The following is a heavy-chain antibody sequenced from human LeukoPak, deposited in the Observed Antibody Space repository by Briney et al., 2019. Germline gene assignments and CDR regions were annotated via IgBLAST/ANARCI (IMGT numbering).Heavy chain of an antibody. V-gene: IGHV4-59*12. CDR3: ARDSRGGSYHYFDY. J-gene: IGHJ4*02. D-gene: IGHD1-26*01. CDR1: GGSISSYY. CDR2: IYYSGST. Sequence: SETLSLTCTVSGGSISSYYWSWIRQPPGKGLEWIGYIYYSGSTNYNPSLKSRVTISVDTSKNQFSLKLSSVTAADTAVYYCARDSRGGSYHYFDYWGQGTLVTVSS.